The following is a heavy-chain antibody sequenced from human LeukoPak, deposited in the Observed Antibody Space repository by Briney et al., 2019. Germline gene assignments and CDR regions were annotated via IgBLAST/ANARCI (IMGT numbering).Heavy chain of an antibody. CDR2: TRDDGSKN. CDR3: ANGDCRGGRCSSGAY. V-gene: IGHV3-30*02. CDR1: GFKFRNYG. J-gene: IGHJ4*02. Sequence: GGSLTLSCAASGFKFRNYGMHWVRQAPGKGLEWVAYTRDDGSKNWYGDSVKGRFTISRDNSKSTLYLQMNSLRGEDTAVYYCANGDCRGGRCSSGAYWGQGTLVTVSS. D-gene: IGHD2-15*01.